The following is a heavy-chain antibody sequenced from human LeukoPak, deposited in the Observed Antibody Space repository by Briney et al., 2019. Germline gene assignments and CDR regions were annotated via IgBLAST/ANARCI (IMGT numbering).Heavy chain of an antibody. CDR2: ISVSGYTT. CDR3: AVEFTVLAF. V-gene: IGHV3-11*04. CDR1: GFPFIDYY. J-gene: IGHJ4*02. D-gene: IGHD3-10*02. Sequence: GGSLRLSCAASGFPFIDYYMSWIRQAPGKGLEWVSYISVSGYTTHYGDSVKGRFTVSRDNTENSLYLQMNNLRADDTAVYYCAVEFTVLAFWGQGTRVTVSS.